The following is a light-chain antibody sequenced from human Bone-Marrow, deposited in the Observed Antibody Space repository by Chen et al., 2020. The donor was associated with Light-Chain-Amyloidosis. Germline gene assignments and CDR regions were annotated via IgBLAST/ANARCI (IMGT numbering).Light chain of an antibody. CDR3: AAWDGSVSGYV. Sequence: QSVLTQPPSASGTPGQRVTISCSGASSNIGINYVYWYQHFPGATPNLLIHRNNPRPSWVPARFPSSTSVTSAFLASSGLRADDGAHYQCAAWDGSVSGYVFATGTKVLVL. CDR2: RNN. J-gene: IGLJ1*01. V-gene: IGLV1-47*01. CDR1: SSNIGINY.